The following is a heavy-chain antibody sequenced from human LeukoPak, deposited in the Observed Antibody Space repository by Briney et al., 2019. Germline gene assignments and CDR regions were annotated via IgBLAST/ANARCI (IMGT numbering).Heavy chain of an antibody. CDR3: ARDLNSSSPNRLHYYYGMGV. CDR1: GYTFTGYY. J-gene: IGHJ6*02. CDR2: INPSGGST. Sequence: ASVKVSCKASGYTFTGYYMHWVRQAPGQGLEWMGIINPSGGSTSYAQKFQGRVTMTRDTSTSTVYMELSSLRSEDTAVYYCARDLNSSSPNRLHYYYGMGVWGQGTTVTVSS. D-gene: IGHD6-6*01. V-gene: IGHV1-46*01.